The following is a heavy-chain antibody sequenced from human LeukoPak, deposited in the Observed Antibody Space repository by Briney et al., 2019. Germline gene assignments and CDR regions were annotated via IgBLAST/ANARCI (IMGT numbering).Heavy chain of an antibody. Sequence: SVKVSCKTSGGTFYNSAISWVRQAPGQGLEWLGGIMPLFGTAGYAQKFQGRVTITKDESTRTVYLELTSLTSDDTAVYYCARDVHGDYGSGWFDPWGQGTLVSVSS. V-gene: IGHV1-69*05. D-gene: IGHD4-17*01. CDR3: ARDVHGDYGSGWFDP. CDR1: GGTFYNSA. CDR2: IMPLFGTA. J-gene: IGHJ5*02.